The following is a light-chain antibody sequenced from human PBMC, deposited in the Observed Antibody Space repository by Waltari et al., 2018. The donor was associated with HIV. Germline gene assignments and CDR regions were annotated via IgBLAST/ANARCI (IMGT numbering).Light chain of an antibody. CDR3: CSFAGSSTFAV. J-gene: IGLJ2*01. Sequence: QSSLTQPRSMSGSPGQSVTISCTGTSTDVGSYNYVSWYQQHPGKAPKLIIYDVTKRPSGVPDHFSGSKSGITASLTISGLQSEYEADYHCCSFAGSSTFAVFGGGTKLTVL. CDR2: DVT. CDR1: STDVGSYNY. V-gene: IGLV2-11*01.